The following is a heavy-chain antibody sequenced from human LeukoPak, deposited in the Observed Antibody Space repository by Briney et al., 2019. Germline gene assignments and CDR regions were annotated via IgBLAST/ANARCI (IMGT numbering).Heavy chain of an antibody. Sequence: PGGSLRLSCAASGFNFSSYAMTWVRQAPGKGLEWVSSISGSGGSTYYTDSAKGRFSISRDNSKNTLYVQMNSLRAEDTAVYYCAKDQASSGYAYNLDYWGQGTLVTVSS. D-gene: IGHD6-19*01. CDR3: AKDQASSGYAYNLDY. CDR1: GFNFSSYA. J-gene: IGHJ4*02. V-gene: IGHV3-23*01. CDR2: ISGSGGST.